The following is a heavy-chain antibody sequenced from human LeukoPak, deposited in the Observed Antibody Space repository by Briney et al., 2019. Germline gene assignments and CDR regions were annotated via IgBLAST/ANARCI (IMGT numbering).Heavy chain of an antibody. J-gene: IGHJ3*02. Sequence: GESLKISCKGPGYNFISYWIGWVRQMPGKGLEWMGIIYPGDSDTRYSPSFQGQVTISADKSSTAYLQWSSLEVSDTAMYYCARGIAPDLRNAFDIWGQGTMVTVSS. V-gene: IGHV5-51*01. CDR3: ARGIAPDLRNAFDI. CDR2: IYPGDSDT. CDR1: GYNFISYW. D-gene: IGHD6-13*01.